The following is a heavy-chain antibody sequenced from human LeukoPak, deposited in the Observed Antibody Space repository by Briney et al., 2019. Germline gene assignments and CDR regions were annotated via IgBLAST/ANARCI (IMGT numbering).Heavy chain of an antibody. CDR1: GYTFTNFD. V-gene: IGHV1-18*01. D-gene: IGHD4-11*01. J-gene: IGHJ4*02. CDR2: ISAYNGNT. Sequence: ASVTVSCKASGYTFTNFDINWVRQATGQGLEWMGWISAYNGNTNYAQKLQGRVTMTTDTSTSTAYMELRSLRSDDTAVYYCAATVTTGVYYFDYWGQGTLVTVSS. CDR3: AATVTTGVYYFDY.